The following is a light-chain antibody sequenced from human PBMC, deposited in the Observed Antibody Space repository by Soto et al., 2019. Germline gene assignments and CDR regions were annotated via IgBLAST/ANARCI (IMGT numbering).Light chain of an antibody. CDR1: QSVSSN. CDR2: GAS. J-gene: IGKJ4*01. CDR3: QQYNDWPLT. Sequence: EIVMTQSPATLSVSPGERATLSCRASQSVSSNLAWYKQKPGQAPRLLIYGASTRATGLPDRISGSGSGTEFTLTISILQSEDFALYYCQQYNDWPLTFGGGTKVEIK. V-gene: IGKV3-15*01.